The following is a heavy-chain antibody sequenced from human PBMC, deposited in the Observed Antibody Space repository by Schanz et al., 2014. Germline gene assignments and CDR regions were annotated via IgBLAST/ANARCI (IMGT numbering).Heavy chain of an antibody. D-gene: IGHD3-10*01. V-gene: IGHV1-2*02. CDR3: ARGGVLVLPPGTVKKGNDY. J-gene: IGHJ4*02. Sequence: QVQLVQSGAEVKKPGASVKVSCKTSGYSFSDYFIHWVRQAPGQGLEWMGWLNPDSGETLYAQRSQGRVTLTSERSSRTADMDLRSLLSDDAAVYFCARGGVLVLPPGTVKKGNDYWGQGTLVTVSS. CDR1: GYSFSDYF. CDR2: LNPDSGET.